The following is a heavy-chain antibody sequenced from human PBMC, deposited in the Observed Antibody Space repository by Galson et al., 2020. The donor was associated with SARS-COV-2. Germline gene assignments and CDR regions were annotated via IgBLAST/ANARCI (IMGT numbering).Heavy chain of an antibody. CDR2: ILYDGSNK. V-gene: IGHV3-33*01. J-gene: IGHJ4*02. CDR3: AREGSVGATTGMDY. Sequence: GESLKISCAASGFTFSSYGMHWVRQAPGKGLEWVAVILYDGSNKYYADSVKGRFTISRDNSKNTLYLQMNSLRAEDTAVYYCAREGSVGATTGMDYWGQGTLVTVSS. D-gene: IGHD1-26*01. CDR1: GFTFSSYG.